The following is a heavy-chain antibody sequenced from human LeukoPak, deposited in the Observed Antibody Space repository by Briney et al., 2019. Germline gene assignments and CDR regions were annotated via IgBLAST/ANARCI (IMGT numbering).Heavy chain of an antibody. CDR2: INPNSGGT. D-gene: IGHD3-3*01. CDR1: GYTFTGYY. J-gene: IGHJ6*02. CDR3: ARDLRFLEWLDYYYYYGMDV. V-gene: IGHV1-2*02. Sequence: ASVKVSCKASGYTFTGYYMHWVRQAPGQGLEWMGWINPNSGGTNYAQKFQGRVTMTRDTSISTAYMELGRLRSDDTAVYYCARDLRFLEWLDYYYYYGMDVWGQGTTVTVSS.